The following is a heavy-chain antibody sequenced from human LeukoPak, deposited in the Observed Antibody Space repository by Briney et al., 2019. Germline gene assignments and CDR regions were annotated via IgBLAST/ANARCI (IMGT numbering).Heavy chain of an antibody. CDR1: GGSFSGYY. V-gene: IGHV4-59*01. J-gene: IGHJ2*01. CDR3: ARDFGGPNVYWYFDL. CDR2: IYYSGST. Sequence: SETLSLTCAVYGGSFSGYYWSWIRQPPGKGLEWIGYIYYSGSTNYNPSLKSRVTISVDTSKNQFSLKLSSVTAADTAVYYCARDFGGPNVYWYFDLWGRGTLVTVSS. D-gene: IGHD2-15*01.